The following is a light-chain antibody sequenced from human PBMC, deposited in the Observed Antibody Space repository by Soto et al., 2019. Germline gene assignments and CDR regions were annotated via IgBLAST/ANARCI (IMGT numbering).Light chain of an antibody. J-gene: IGLJ3*02. CDR1: SSDVGGYSY. V-gene: IGLV2-8*01. CDR3: SSYAGNNKMV. CDR2: EVT. Sequence: QSALTQPPSASGSPGQSVTISCTGTSSDVGGYSYVSWYQQHPGKAPKLMIYEVTKRPSGVPDRFSGSKSGNTASLTVSGLQAEDEADYYCSSYAGNNKMVFGGGTKLTVL.